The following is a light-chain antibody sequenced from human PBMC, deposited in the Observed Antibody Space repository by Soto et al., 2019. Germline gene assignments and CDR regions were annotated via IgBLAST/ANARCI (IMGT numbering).Light chain of an antibody. CDR1: QSVSSSY. J-gene: IGKJ1*01. CDR2: GAS. V-gene: IGKV3-20*01. CDR3: QQYGNSWT. Sequence: EIVLTQSPGTLSLSPGERATLSCRASQSVSSSYLAWYQQKPGQAPRLLIHGASSRATGIPDRFSGSGSGTDFTLTISRLEPEDFAVYYCQQYGNSWTFGQGTKVDIK.